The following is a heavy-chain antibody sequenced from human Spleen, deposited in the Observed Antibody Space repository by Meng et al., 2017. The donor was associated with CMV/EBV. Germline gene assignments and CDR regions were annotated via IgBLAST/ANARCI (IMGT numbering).Heavy chain of an antibody. CDR2: INPSSGGT. Sequence: GTTFTDCYMHWVRQAPGQGLEWVGRINPSSGGTNYAQKFQGRVTMTRDTSISTAYMELSRLRSDDTAVYYCARDRSKAAAGTGWFDPWGQGTLVTVSS. CDR1: GTTFTDCY. J-gene: IGHJ5*02. V-gene: IGHV1-2*06. D-gene: IGHD6-13*01. CDR3: ARDRSKAAAGTGWFDP.